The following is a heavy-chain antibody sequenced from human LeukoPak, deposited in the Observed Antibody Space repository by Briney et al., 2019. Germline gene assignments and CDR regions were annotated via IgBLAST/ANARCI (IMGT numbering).Heavy chain of an antibody. D-gene: IGHD6-13*01. CDR2: IIPIFGTA. J-gene: IGHJ4*02. V-gene: IGHV1-69*01. CDR3: ARDRAAADFDY. Sequence: ASVKVSCKASGGAFSSYAISWVRQAPGQGLEWMGGIIPIFGTANYAQKFQGRVTITADESTSTAYMELSSLRSEDTAVYYCARDRAAADFDYWGQGTLVPVSS. CDR1: GGAFSSYA.